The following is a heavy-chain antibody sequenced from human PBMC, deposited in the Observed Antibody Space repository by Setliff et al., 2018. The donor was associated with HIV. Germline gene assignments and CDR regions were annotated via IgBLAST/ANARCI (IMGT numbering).Heavy chain of an antibody. CDR3: ARVHDGTTTGAFDI. CDR1: GGSFSGYY. Sequence: SETLSLTCAVYGGSFSGYYWSWIRQPPGKGLEWIGEIIHSGSTNYNPSLKSRVTISVDTSTSTVYMELNSLRSEDTAVYYCARVHDGTTTGAFDIWGQGTLVTVSS. V-gene: IGHV4-34*12. CDR2: IIHSGST. J-gene: IGHJ3*02. D-gene: IGHD3-22*01.